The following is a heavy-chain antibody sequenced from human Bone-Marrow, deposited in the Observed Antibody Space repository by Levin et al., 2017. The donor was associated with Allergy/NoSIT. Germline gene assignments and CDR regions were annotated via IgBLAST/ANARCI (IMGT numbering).Heavy chain of an antibody. CDR1: GFTFSNYN. Sequence: GGSLRLSCAASGFTFSNYNMNWVRQAPGKGLEWVSGISSSSGAIYYADSVKGRFTISRDNAKNSLYLQLNSLRAEDTAVYFCARGLCSSTNCYTDIRDLSYYYPMDVWGQGTTVTVSS. CDR2: ISSSSGAI. V-gene: IGHV3-21*01. CDR3: ARGLCSSTNCYTDIRDLSYYYPMDV. D-gene: IGHD2-2*02. J-gene: IGHJ6*02.